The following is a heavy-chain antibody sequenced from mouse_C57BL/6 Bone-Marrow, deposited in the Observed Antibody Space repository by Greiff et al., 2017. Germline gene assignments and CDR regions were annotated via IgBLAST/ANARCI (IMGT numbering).Heavy chain of an antibody. CDR3: ARWSHYYGSSLDY. V-gene: IGHV1-26*01. D-gene: IGHD1-1*01. CDR1: GYTFTDYY. J-gene: IGHJ2*01. Sequence: EVKLQQSGPELVKPGASVKISCKASGYTFTDYYMNWVKQSHGKSLEWIGDINPNNGGTSYNQKFKGKATLTVDKSSSTAYMELRSLTSEDSAVYYCARWSHYYGSSLDYWGQGTTLTVSS. CDR2: INPNNGGT.